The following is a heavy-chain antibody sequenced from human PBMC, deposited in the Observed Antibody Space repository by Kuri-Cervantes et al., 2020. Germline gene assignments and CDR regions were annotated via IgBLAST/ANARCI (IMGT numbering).Heavy chain of an antibody. Sequence: SLKISCAASGFTFDDYAMHWVRQAPGKGLEWVSGISWNSGSIGYADSVKGRFTISRDNAKNSLYLQMNSLRAEDTAVYYCARAGEILTGELEDYYFDYWGQGTLVTVSS. CDR1: GFTFDDYA. J-gene: IGHJ4*02. CDR2: ISWNSGSI. V-gene: IGHV3-9*01. CDR3: ARAGEILTGELEDYYFDY. D-gene: IGHD3-9*01.